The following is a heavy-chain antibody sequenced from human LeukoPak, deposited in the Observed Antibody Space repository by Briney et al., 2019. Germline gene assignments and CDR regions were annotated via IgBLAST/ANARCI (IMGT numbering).Heavy chain of an antibody. J-gene: IGHJ6*03. D-gene: IGHD2-2*01. V-gene: IGHV1-8*03. CDR3: ARGSRDCSSTSCWYYYYYYYMDV. CDR1: GDSFSDSY. CDR2: MNPNSGNT. Sequence: ASVKVSCKASGDSFSDSYIHWVRQAPGQGPEWMGWMNPNSGNTGYAQKFQGRVTITRNTSISTAYMELSSLRSEDTAVYYCARGSRDCSSTSCWYYYYYYYMDVWGKGTTVTVSS.